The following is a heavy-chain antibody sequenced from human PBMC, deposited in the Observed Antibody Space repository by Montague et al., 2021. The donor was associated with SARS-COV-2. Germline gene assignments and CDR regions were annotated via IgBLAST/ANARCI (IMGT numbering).Heavy chain of an antibody. V-gene: IGHV3-43*02. J-gene: IGHJ4*02. CDR1: GFTFDDYA. CDR3: ATPRGLDYYGSGAFDY. Sequence: SLRLSCAASGFTFDDYAMHWVRQAPGKGLEWVSLISGDGGSTYYADSVKGRFTISRDNSKNSLYPQMNRLRTEDTALYYCATPRGLDYYGSGAFDYWGQGTLVTVSS. D-gene: IGHD3-10*01. CDR2: ISGDGGST.